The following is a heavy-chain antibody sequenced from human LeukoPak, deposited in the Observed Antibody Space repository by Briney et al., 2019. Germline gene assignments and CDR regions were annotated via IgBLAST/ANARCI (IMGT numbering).Heavy chain of an antibody. J-gene: IGHJ3*02. CDR3: ARTYSSGWYFGDAFDI. D-gene: IGHD6-19*01. CDR2: MNPNSGNT. Sequence: ASVKVSCEASGYTFTSYDINWVRQATGQGLEWMGWMNPNSGNTGYAQKFQGRVTITRNTSISTAYMELSSLRSEDTAVYYCARTYSSGWYFGDAFDIWGQGTMVTVSS. V-gene: IGHV1-8*03. CDR1: GYTFTSYD.